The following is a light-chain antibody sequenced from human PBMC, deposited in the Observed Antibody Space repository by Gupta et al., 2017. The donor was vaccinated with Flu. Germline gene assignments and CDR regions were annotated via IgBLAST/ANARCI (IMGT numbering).Light chain of an antibody. V-gene: IGKV1-33*01. CDR3: QQFLNLPPT. Sequence: DIQMTQSPSPLSTSVGDRVTITCQASQDIRNFLNWYQQKPGTAPKLLIYDASNLEKGVPSRFNGSGSGTDFTFTISSLQPEDIATYYCQQFLNLPPTFGQGTRLDI. J-gene: IGKJ5*01. CDR1: QDIRNF. CDR2: DAS.